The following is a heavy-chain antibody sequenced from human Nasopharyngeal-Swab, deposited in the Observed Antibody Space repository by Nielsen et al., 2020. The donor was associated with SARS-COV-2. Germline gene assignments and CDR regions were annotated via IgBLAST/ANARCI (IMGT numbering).Heavy chain of an antibody. V-gene: IGHV1-8*01. D-gene: IGHD4-17*01. CDR1: GYTFTSYD. Sequence: ASVKVSCKASGYTFTSYDINWVRQATGQGLEWMGWMNPNSGNTGYAQKFQGRVTMTRNTSISTAYMELSSLRSEDTAVYYCAGPRGDYGGFDYWGQGTLVTVSS. CDR3: AGPRGDYGGFDY. J-gene: IGHJ4*02. CDR2: MNPNSGNT.